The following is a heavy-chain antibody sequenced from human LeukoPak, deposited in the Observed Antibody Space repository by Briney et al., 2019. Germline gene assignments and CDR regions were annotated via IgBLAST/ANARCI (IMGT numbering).Heavy chain of an antibody. Sequence: GAAVTVSFKASGYTFTSYGISWVRQAPGQGVEGMGWISAYNGNTNYAQKLQGRVTMTTDTSTSTAYMELRSLRSDDTAVYYCARAGYCGGDCSYFDYWGQGTLVTVSS. CDR2: ISAYNGNT. CDR1: GYTFTSYG. V-gene: IGHV1-18*01. J-gene: IGHJ4*02. D-gene: IGHD2-21*02. CDR3: ARAGYCGGDCSYFDY.